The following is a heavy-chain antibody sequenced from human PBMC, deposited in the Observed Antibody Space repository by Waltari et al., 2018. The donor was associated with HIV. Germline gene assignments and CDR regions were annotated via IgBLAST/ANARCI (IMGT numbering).Heavy chain of an antibody. CDR3: AKDWGEGYKKDS. V-gene: IGHV3-23*01. CDR2: ISSSGDKT. D-gene: IGHD3-10*01. CDR1: GFTFTVYA. Sequence: EVQLLESGGGLGQPGGYLRLSCAASGFTFTVYAMTWVRQAPGKGLEWVSTISSSGDKTYYADSVKGRFTISRDNSKKTVYLQMNSLRAEDTAVYYCAKDWGEGYKKDSWGQGTQVTVSS. J-gene: IGHJ4*02.